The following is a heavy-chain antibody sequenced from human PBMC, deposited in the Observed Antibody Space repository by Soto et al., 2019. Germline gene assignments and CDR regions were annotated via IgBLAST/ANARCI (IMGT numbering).Heavy chain of an antibody. CDR2: ISGSGDST. V-gene: IGHV3-23*01. CDR3: AKDYTSGWFYFGY. J-gene: IGHJ4*02. CDR1: GFTFSYYA. Sequence: GGSLRLSCTASGFTFSYYAMSWVRQAPGKGLGWVSAISGSGDSTYYADSVKGRFTISRDNSKNTLYLQMNSLRAEDTAVYYCAKDYTSGWFYFGYWGRGALVTVSS. D-gene: IGHD6-19*01.